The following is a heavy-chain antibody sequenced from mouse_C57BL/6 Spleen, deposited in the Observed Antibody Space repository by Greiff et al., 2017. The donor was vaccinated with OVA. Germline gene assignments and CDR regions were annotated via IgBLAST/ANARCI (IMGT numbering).Heavy chain of an antibody. V-gene: IGHV10-1*01. D-gene: IGHD1-1*01. CDR1: GFSFNTYA. J-gene: IGHJ4*01. CDR3: VREKETGYYGISYAMDS. CDR2: IRSKSNNYAT. Sequence: EVMLVESGGGLVQPKGSLKLSCAASGFSFNTYAMNWVRQAPGKGLEWVARIRSKSNNYATYYADSVKDRFTISSADSESMLYLQMNNLKTEDTAMYYCVREKETGYYGISYAMDSWGKGTSVTVSS.